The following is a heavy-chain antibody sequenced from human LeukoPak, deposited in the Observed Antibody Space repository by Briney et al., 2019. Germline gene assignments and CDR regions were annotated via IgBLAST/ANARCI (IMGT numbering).Heavy chain of an antibody. Sequence: GGSLRLSCAASGFTFDDYGMSWVRQAPGKGLEWVSGINWNGGSTGYADSVKGRFTISRDNAQNSLFLELNSLRAEDTGIYYCARDKWSRGSYYFDYWGQGTRVTVSS. CDR1: GFTFDDYG. V-gene: IGHV3-20*04. D-gene: IGHD3-10*01. J-gene: IGHJ4*02. CDR2: INWNGGST. CDR3: ARDKWSRGSYYFDY.